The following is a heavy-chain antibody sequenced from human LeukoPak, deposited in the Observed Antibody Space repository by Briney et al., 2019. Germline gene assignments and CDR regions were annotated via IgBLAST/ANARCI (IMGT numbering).Heavy chain of an antibody. CDR1: GGSISSQY. Sequence: ASETLSLTCTVSGGSISSQYWSWIRQPPGKGLEWIGYIYYSGSTNYNPSLKSRVTISVDTSKNQFSLKLSSVTAADTAVYYCARGPYYYGSGSYDGYYFDYWGQGTLVTVSS. D-gene: IGHD3-10*01. V-gene: IGHV4-59*11. J-gene: IGHJ4*02. CDR2: IYYSGST. CDR3: ARGPYYYGSGSYDGYYFDY.